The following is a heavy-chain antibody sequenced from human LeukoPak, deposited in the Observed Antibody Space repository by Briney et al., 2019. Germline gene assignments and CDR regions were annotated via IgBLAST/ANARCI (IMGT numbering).Heavy chain of an antibody. CDR1: GGSFSGYY. J-gene: IGHJ4*02. D-gene: IGHD3-22*01. Sequence: PSETLSLTCAVYGGSFSGYYWSWIRQPPGKGLEWIGEINHSGSTNYNPSLMSRVTISVDTSKNQFSLKLSSVTAADTAVYYCARGRYYYDSSGYYYVRPHFDYWGQGTLVTVSS. CDR3: ARGRYYYDSSGYYYVRPHFDY. CDR2: INHSGST. V-gene: IGHV4-34*01.